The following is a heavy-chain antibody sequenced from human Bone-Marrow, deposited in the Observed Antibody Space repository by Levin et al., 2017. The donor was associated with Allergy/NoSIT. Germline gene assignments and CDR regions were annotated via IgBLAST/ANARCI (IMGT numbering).Heavy chain of an antibody. D-gene: IGHD3-3*01. CDR2: IRSKAYGGTT. Sequence: GGSLRLSCTASGFTFGDYAMSWVRQAPGKGLEWVGFIRSKAYGGTTEYAASVKGRFTISRDDSKSIAYLQMNSLKTEDTAVYYCTRKVVGGTIFGVAHNYYYYGMDVWGQGTTVTVSS. J-gene: IGHJ6*02. CDR3: TRKVVGGTIFGVAHNYYYYGMDV. CDR1: GFTFGDYA. V-gene: IGHV3-49*04.